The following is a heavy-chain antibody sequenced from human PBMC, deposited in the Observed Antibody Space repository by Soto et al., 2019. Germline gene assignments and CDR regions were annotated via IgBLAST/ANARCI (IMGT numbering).Heavy chain of an antibody. D-gene: IGHD3-10*01. CDR1: GGTFSSYA. J-gene: IGHJ4*02. Sequence: QVQLVQSGAEVKKPGSSVKVSCKASGGTFSSYAISWVRQAPGQGLEWMGGIIPIFGTANYAQKFQGRVTXXTQKSTRTAYMEPRSLRAEDTAVYYCASEDGTMGGWGQGTLVTVSS. CDR3: ASEDGTMGG. CDR2: IIPIFGTA. V-gene: IGHV1-69*05.